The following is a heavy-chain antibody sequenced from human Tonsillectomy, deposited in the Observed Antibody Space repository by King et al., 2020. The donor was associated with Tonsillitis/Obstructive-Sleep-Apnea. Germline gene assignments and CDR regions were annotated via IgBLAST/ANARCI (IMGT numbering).Heavy chain of an antibody. J-gene: IGHJ6*02. CDR3: AKTMGFYYYYGMDV. Sequence: VQLVESGGGLVQPGGSLRLSCAASGFTFSSYAMSWVRQAPGKGLEWVSAISGSGGSTYYADSVKGRFTISRDNSKNTLYMQMNSLRAEDTAVYHCAKTMGFYYYYGMDVWGQGTTVTVSS. CDR2: ISGSGGST. CDR1: GFTFSSYA. V-gene: IGHV3-23*04.